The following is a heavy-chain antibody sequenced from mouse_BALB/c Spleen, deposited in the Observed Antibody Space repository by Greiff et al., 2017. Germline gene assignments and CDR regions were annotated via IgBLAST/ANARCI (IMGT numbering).Heavy chain of an antibody. Sequence: VQLQQSGPELVKPGASVKISCKASGYTFTDYNMHWVKQSHGKSLEWIGYIDPFNGGTSYNQKFKGKATLTVDKSSSTAYMHLSSLTSEDSAVYYCARDGPYAMDYWGQGTSVTVSS. CDR2: IDPFNGGT. CDR1: GYTFTDYN. CDR3: ARDGPYAMDY. D-gene: IGHD2-3*01. J-gene: IGHJ4*01. V-gene: IGHV1S29*02.